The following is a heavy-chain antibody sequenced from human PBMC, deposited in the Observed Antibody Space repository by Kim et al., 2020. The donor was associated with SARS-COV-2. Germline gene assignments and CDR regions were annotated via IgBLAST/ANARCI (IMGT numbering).Heavy chain of an antibody. V-gene: IGHV3-30*18. CDR2: ISYDGSNK. Sequence: GGSLRLSCAASGFTFSSYGMHWVRQAPGKGLEWVAVISYDGSNKYYADSVKGRFTISRDNPKNTLYLQMNSLRAEDTAVYYCAKDNYYGSGSYYISYYYGMDVWGRGTTVTVSS. CDR1: GFTFSSYG. CDR3: AKDNYYGSGSYYISYYYGMDV. J-gene: IGHJ6*02. D-gene: IGHD3-10*01.